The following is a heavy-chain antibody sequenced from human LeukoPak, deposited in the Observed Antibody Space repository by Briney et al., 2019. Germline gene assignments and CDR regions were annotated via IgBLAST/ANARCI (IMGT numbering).Heavy chain of an antibody. V-gene: IGHV4-59*01. CDR3: RRHTTIRPVAPLAY. D-gene: IGHD5-24*01. CDR2: ICHSGST. Sequence: KPSETLSLTCTVSVGSITAYHWSWIRQPPGKGLEWIGYICHSGSTNYNPSLESRVTLSLDTSKKQFSLKLTSVTAADTAVYYCRRHTTIRPVAPLAYGAQEPLVTVSS. CDR1: VGSITAYH. J-gene: IGHJ4*02.